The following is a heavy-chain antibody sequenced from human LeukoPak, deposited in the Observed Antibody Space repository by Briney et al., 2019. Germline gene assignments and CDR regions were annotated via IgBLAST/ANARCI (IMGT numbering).Heavy chain of an antibody. D-gene: IGHD2-15*01. Sequence: ASVKVSCKASGYTFTSYGISWVRQAPGQGLEWMGWINPNSGGTNYAQKFQGRVTMTRDTSISTAYMELSRLRSDDTAVYYCARGNDVVVVAATLTARFDYWGQGTLVTVSS. CDR3: ARGNDVVVVAATLTARFDY. CDR1: GYTFTSYG. J-gene: IGHJ4*02. V-gene: IGHV1-2*02. CDR2: INPNSGGT.